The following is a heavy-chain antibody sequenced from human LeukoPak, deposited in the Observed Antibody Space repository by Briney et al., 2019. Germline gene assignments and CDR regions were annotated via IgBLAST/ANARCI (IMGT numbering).Heavy chain of an antibody. D-gene: IGHD4-17*01. CDR1: GFTFDDYP. J-gene: IGHJ4*02. CDR3: AKEHDYGDYGAY. V-gene: IGHV3-30*18. CDR2: ISYDGSNR. Sequence: GGSLRLSCAASGFTFDDYPMHWVRQAPGKGLEWVAIISYDGSNRYYADSVKGRFTISRDNSKNTLYLQMNSLSAEDTAVYYCAKEHDYGDYGAYWGQGTLVTVSS.